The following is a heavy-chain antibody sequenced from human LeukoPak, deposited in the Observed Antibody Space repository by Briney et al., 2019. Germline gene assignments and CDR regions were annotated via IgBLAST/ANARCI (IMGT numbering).Heavy chain of an antibody. V-gene: IGHV1-24*01. CDR3: ARDRSDIVIVPAAIFFDY. CDR1: GYTLTELS. CDR2: FDPEDGET. Sequence: GASVKVSCKVSGYTLTELSMHWVRQAPGKGLEWMGGFDPEDGETIYAQKFQGRVTMTTDTSTSTAYMELRSLRSDDTAVYYCARDRSDIVIVPAAIFFDYWGQGTLVTVSS. D-gene: IGHD2-2*01. J-gene: IGHJ4*02.